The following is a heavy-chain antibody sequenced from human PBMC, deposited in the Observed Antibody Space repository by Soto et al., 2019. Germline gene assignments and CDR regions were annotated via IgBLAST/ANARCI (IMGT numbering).Heavy chain of an antibody. CDR1: GDSIRSYY. J-gene: IGHJ4*02. D-gene: IGHD6-19*01. CDR2: LSSSGNT. V-gene: IGHV4-4*07. CDR3: ARDGVYRSAWRDRTPEDSLRWFDY. Sequence: QVQLQESGPGLVRPSETLSLTCTVSGDSIRSYYWSWIRQPAGKGLEWIGRLSSSGNTSYNPSLKSRVSMSIDPSKNQFSLKLISVTAADTSVYYCARDGVYRSAWRDRTPEDSLRWFDYWGQGTLVTVSS.